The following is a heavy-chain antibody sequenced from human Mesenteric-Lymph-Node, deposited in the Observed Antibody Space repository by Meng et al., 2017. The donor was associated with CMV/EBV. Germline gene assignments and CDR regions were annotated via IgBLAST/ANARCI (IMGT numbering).Heavy chain of an antibody. CDR3: ARGSTPFDY. V-gene: IGHV4-34*01. CDR2: INHSGST. J-gene: IGHJ4*02. Sequence: SETLSLTCAVYGGSFSGYYWSWIRQPPGKGLEWIGEINHSGSTNYNPSLKSRVTISVDTSKNQFSLKLSSVTAADTAVYYCARGSTPFDYWGQGTMVTVSS. CDR1: GGSFSGYY.